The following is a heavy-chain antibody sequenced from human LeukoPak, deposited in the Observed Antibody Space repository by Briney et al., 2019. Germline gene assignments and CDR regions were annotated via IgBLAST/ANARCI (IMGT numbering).Heavy chain of an antibody. CDR3: VRDGSYYDSSGYYYLY. Sequence: SVKVSCKASGGTFSSHAISWVRQAPGQGLEWVGGITPMFGTANYAQKFQGRVTITADESTSTAYMELSSLRSEDTAVYYCVRDGSYYDSSGYYYLYWGQGTLVTVCS. D-gene: IGHD3-22*01. CDR2: ITPMFGTA. V-gene: IGHV1-69*13. J-gene: IGHJ4*02. CDR1: GGTFSSHA.